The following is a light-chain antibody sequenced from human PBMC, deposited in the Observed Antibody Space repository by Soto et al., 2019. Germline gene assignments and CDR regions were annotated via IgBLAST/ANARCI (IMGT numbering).Light chain of an antibody. CDR1: QSISSSY. J-gene: IGKJ1*01. V-gene: IGKV3-20*01. CDR3: QQYNIYPWT. Sequence: IFFTQSPGTLSFSPGKIATLSCRASQSISSSYLAWYQQRPGQAPRLLIYGASSRATGIPSRFSGSGSGTEFTLTISSLQPDDFATYYCQQYNIYPWTFGQGTKVDIK. CDR2: GAS.